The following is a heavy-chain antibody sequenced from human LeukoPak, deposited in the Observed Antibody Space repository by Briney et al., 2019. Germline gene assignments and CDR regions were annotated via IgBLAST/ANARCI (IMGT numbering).Heavy chain of an antibody. Sequence: PGGSLRLSCTASGFTFSNYVMSWVRQAPGKGLEWVSSMSGFGASAYYADSVKGRFTISRDNSRSTLSLQMDSLRAEDTATYFCAKDGALLQIYPTHFDFWGQGALVTVSS. J-gene: IGHJ4*02. D-gene: IGHD5-18*01. CDR1: GFTFSNYV. CDR3: AKDGALLQIYPTHFDF. CDR2: MSGFGASA. V-gene: IGHV3-23*01.